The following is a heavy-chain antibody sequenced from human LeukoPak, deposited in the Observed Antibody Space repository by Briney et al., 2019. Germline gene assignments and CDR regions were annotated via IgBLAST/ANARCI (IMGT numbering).Heavy chain of an antibody. J-gene: IGHJ4*02. D-gene: IGHD3-9*01. V-gene: IGHV3-21*01. Sequence: GGSLRLSCAASGFTFSSYSMNWVRQAPGKGLEWVSSISSISSYIYYADSVKGRFTNSRDNAKNSLYLQMNSLRAEDTAVYYCARDLGDYDILTEALDYWGQGPLVTVSS. CDR2: ISSISSYI. CDR1: GFTFSSYS. CDR3: ARDLGDYDILTEALDY.